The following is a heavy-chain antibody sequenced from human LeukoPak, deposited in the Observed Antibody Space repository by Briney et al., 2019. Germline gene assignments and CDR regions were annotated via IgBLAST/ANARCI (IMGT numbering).Heavy chain of an antibody. D-gene: IGHD3-10*01. CDR2: INHSGST. CDR1: GGSISSSSYY. Sequence: PSETLSLTCTVSGGSISSSSYYWGWIRQPPGKGLEWIGEINHSGSTNYNPSLKSRVTISVDTSKNQFSLKLSSVTAADTAVYYCARVRRHYYGSGSYSHGAGYYFDYWGQGTLVTVSS. CDR3: ARVRRHYYGSGSYSHGAGYYFDY. J-gene: IGHJ4*02. V-gene: IGHV4-39*07.